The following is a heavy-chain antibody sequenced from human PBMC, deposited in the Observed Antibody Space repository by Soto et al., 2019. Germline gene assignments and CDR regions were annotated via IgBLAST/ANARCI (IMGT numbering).Heavy chain of an antibody. D-gene: IGHD6-19*01. CDR3: ARDGWAVAEN. J-gene: IGHJ4*02. CDR1: GFTFSSFY. Sequence: VQLVESGGDLVQPGGSLSLSCAASGFTFSSFYMHWVRHAPGKGLVWVARINRDGSSKNYADSVKGRFTISRDNAKNALYLQMNSLGGDDTAVYYCARDGWAVAENWGQGTLVTVSS. V-gene: IGHV3-74*01. CDR2: INRDGSSK.